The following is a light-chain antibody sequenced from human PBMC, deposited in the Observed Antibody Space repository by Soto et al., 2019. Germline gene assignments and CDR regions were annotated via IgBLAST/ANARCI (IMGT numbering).Light chain of an antibody. Sequence: EIVLTQSPATLSLSPGERATLSCRASQSVSRYLAWYQQKPGQAPRLLIYDASNRATGIPARFSGSGSGTDFTLTICSLEPEDFAVYYCQQRSDWPSTFGGGTKVQIK. J-gene: IGKJ4*01. CDR2: DAS. CDR3: QQRSDWPST. V-gene: IGKV3-11*01. CDR1: QSVSRY.